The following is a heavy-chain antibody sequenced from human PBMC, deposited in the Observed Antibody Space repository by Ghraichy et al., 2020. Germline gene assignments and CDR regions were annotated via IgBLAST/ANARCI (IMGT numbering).Heavy chain of an antibody. CDR1: GGSFSGYY. CDR3: ARGRFTMVRGKSHKYFDY. CDR2: INHSGST. Sequence: SETLSLTCAVYGGSFSGYYWSWIRQPPGKGLEWIGEINHSGSTNYNPSLKSRVTISVDTSKNQFSLKLSSVTAADTAVYYCARGRFTMVRGKSHKYFDYWGQGTLVTVSS. V-gene: IGHV4-34*01. D-gene: IGHD3-10*01. J-gene: IGHJ4*02.